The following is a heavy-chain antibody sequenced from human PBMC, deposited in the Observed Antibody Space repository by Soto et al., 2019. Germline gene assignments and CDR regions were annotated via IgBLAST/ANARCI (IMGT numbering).Heavy chain of an antibody. CDR1: GFTFSSYA. CDR2: ISGSGGST. V-gene: IGHV3-23*01. J-gene: IGHJ3*02. CDR3: ARDRDDIFIGHKISHAFDI. D-gene: IGHD3-9*01. Sequence: PGGSLRLSCAASGFTFSSYAMSWVRQAPGEGLEWVSAISGSGGSTDYADSVQGRFTISRDNARNSLYLEMNSLRAEDTALYYCARDRDDIFIGHKISHAFDIWGQGTMVTVSS.